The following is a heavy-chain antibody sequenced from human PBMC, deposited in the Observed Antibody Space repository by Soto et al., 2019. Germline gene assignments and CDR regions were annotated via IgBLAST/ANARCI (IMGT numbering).Heavy chain of an antibody. J-gene: IGHJ6*02. CDR3: ARDKGYGFGWSSSSGMDV. D-gene: IGHD5-18*01. CDR2: ISGYNGNT. V-gene: IGHV1-18*01. CDR1: GYIFSNFG. Sequence: ASVKVSCKASGYIFSNFGLSWVRQAPGQGLEWMGWISGYNGNTNSAEKFQGRVTMTTDTSTSTAYMEVRGLTSDDTAVYYCARDKGYGFGWSSSSGMDVWGQGTTVTVSS.